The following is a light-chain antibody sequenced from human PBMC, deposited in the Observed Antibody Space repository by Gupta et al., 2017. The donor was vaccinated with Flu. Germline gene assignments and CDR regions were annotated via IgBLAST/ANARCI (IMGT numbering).Light chain of an antibody. J-gene: IGKJ1*01. V-gene: IGKV3-15*01. CDR1: ESVGSN. Sequence: ETMMTQSPATLSGSPGERATLSCRASESVGSNLAWYQQRPGQAPRLLIPGASTRATGIPARFSGSVSGTEFTLNISSLQSEDSAIYYCQQYNNWPPYTFGHGTKVEI. CDR2: GAS. CDR3: QQYNNWPPYT.